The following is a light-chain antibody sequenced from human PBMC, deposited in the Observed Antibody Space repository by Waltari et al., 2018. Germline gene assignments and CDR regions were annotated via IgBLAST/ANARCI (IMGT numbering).Light chain of an antibody. J-gene: IGKJ3*01. CDR1: QPINNH. V-gene: IGKV1-39*01. CDR2: AVS. Sequence: DIQMTQSPSSLSAYVGDRVTITCPASQPINNHLSWFRQKPGKAPELLIYAVSSVQSGVPSRFSGSGSGTDFTLTINSLQPEDFATYYCQHQYTAPFTFGPGTKVDVK. CDR3: QHQYTAPFT.